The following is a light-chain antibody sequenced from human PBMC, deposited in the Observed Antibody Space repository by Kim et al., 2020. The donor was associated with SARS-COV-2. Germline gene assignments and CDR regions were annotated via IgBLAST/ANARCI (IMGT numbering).Light chain of an antibody. CDR1: SSDVGSYNL. Sequence: QSALTQPASVSGSPGQSITISCTGTSSDVGSYNLVSWYQQHPGKAPKLMIYEVSKRPSGVSNRFSGSKSGNTASLTISGLRAEDEADYYCCSYAGSVVFGGGTQLTVL. CDR3: CSYAGSVV. J-gene: IGLJ2*01. V-gene: IGLV2-23*02. CDR2: EVS.